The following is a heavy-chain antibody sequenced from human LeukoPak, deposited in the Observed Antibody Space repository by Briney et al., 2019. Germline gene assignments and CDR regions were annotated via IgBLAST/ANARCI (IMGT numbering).Heavy chain of an antibody. J-gene: IGHJ4*02. Sequence: GGSLRLSCVASGFTFNIYGMRWVRPAPAKGLAWVSSVGSGNDIHNADVVKGLFTGSRDDAKNTVYLQMNSPGAEDTAMYFCAKDASPSYSIWGHFDSWGQGTLVTVSS. V-gene: IGHV3-23*01. CDR3: AKDASPSYSIWGHFDS. CDR2: VGSGNDI. D-gene: IGHD7-27*01. CDR1: GFTFNIYG.